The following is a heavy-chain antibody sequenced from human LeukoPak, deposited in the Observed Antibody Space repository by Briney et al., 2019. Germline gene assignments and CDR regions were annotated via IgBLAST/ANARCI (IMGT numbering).Heavy chain of an antibody. J-gene: IGHJ3*02. CDR2: IYYSGST. CDR3: AREHEIVVVVAATGAFDI. CDR1: GGSISSSSYY. Sequence: KSSETLSLTCTVSGGSISSSSYYWGWIRQPPGKGLEWIGSIYYSGSTYYNPSLKSRVTISVDTSKNQFSLKLSSVTAADTAVYYCAREHEIVVVVAATGAFDIWGQGTMVTVSS. V-gene: IGHV4-39*07. D-gene: IGHD2-15*01.